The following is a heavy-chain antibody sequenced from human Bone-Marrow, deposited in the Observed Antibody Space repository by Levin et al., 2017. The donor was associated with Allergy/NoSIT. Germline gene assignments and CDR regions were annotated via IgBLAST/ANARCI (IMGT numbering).Heavy chain of an antibody. Sequence: SETLSLTCTVSGGSISSYYWSWIRQPPGKGLEWIGYIYYSGSTNYNPSLKSRVTISVDTSKNQFSLKLSSVTAADTAVYYCARIRGSYPKAWFDPWGQGTLVTVSS. V-gene: IGHV4-59*01. CDR2: IYYSGST. D-gene: IGHD1-26*01. CDR3: ARIRGSYPKAWFDP. J-gene: IGHJ5*02. CDR1: GGSISSYY.